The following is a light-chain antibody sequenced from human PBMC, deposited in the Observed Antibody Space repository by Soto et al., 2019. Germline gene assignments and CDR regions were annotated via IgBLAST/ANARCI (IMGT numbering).Light chain of an antibody. Sequence: QSALPQPPPVSGPPGQRVTISCPGRSSNIAAGYDVHWYQQLPGTAPNLLIYGNSNRPSGVPDRFSGSKSGTSASLAITGLQAEDEADYYCQSYDSSLVVFGAGTKVTV. J-gene: IGLJ1*01. V-gene: IGLV1-40*01. CDR3: QSYDSSLVV. CDR2: GNS. CDR1: SSNIAAGYD.